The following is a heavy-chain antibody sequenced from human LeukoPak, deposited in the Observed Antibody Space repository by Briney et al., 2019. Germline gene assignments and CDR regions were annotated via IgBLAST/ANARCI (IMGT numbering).Heavy chain of an antibody. V-gene: IGHV1-18*01. J-gene: IGHJ3*02. CDR2: ISAYNGNT. CDR1: GYTFTSYG. D-gene: IGHD5-12*01. Sequence: ASVKVSCKASGYTFTSYGISWVRQAPGQGLEWMGWISAYNGNTNYAQKFQGRVTITADKSTSTAYMELSSLRSEDTAVYYCARDRLVVTKAFDIWGQGTMVTVSS. CDR3: ARDRLVVTKAFDI.